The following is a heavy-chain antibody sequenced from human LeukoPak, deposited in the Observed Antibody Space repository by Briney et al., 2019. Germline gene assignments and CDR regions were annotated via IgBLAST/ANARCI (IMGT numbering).Heavy chain of an antibody. CDR3: ARRSYLYYFDY. Sequence: PSETLSLTCAVSGYSISSGYYWGWIRQPPGKGLEWIGSIYHSGSTYYNPSLKSRVTISVDTSKNHFSLKLSSVTAADTAVYYCARRSYLYYFDYWGQGPLVTVSS. V-gene: IGHV4-38-2*01. D-gene: IGHD3-10*01. J-gene: IGHJ4*02. CDR2: IYHSGST. CDR1: GYSISSGYY.